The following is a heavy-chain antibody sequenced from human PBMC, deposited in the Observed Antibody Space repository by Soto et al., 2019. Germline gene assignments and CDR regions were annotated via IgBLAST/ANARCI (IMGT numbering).Heavy chain of an antibody. D-gene: IGHD3-3*01. CDR1: GFTFSSYA. CDR2: ISGIGYNT. V-gene: IGHV3-23*01. Sequence: EVQLLESGGGSVQPGGSLRLSCAASGFTFSSYAMSWIRQPPGKGLEWVSSISGIGYNTYYAGSVRGRFTISRDKSKNILTLQMKSMSAEATAVFYCASFPSPGLNSEWSRHFDFWGRGTLFTVSS. J-gene: IGHJ4*02. CDR3: ASFPSPGLNSEWSRHFDF.